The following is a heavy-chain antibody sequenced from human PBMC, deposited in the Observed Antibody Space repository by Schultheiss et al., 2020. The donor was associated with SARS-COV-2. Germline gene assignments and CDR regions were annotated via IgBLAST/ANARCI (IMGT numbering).Heavy chain of an antibody. D-gene: IGHD2-2*01. J-gene: IGHJ4*02. CDR1: GGSISSGGYY. CDR3: VRDLQGSTNFDS. CDR2: IYYSGST. Sequence: SETLSLTCTVSGGSISSGGYYWSWIRQHPGKGLEWIGYIYYSGSTNYNPSLKSRVTMSVDTSKNQFSLNLSSVTAADTAVYYCVRDLQGSTNFDSWGQGTLVTVSS. V-gene: IGHV4-31*03.